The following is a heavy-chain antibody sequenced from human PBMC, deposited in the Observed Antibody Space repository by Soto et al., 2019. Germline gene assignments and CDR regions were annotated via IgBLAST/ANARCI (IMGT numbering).Heavy chain of an antibody. CDR1: GFTFSSYW. CDR3: ARAGSYRFDY. D-gene: IGHD3-10*01. J-gene: IGHJ4*02. V-gene: IGHV3-74*01. CDR2: IDYDGTTI. Sequence: EVQLVESGGGLVQPGGSLRLSCAASGFTFSSYWMHWVRQAPGEGLVWVSRIDYDGTTINYADSVKGRFTISRDNAKNTRYLPLNSLRAEDTAVYYCARAGSYRFDYWGQGTLVTVSS.